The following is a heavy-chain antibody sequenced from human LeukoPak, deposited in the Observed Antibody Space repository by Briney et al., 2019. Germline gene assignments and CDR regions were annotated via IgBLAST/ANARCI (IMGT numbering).Heavy chain of an antibody. V-gene: IGHV3-7*01. CDR1: GFTFSSYW. CDR2: IKQDGSEK. J-gene: IGHJ3*02. CDR3: ARGLRDYYDSSGLDAFDI. D-gene: IGHD3-22*01. Sequence: GGSLRLSCAASGFTFSSYWMSWVRQAPGKGLEWVANIKQDGSEKYYVDSVKGRFTISRDNAKNSLYLQMNSLRAEDTAVYYCARGLRDYYDSSGLDAFDIWGQGTMVTVSS.